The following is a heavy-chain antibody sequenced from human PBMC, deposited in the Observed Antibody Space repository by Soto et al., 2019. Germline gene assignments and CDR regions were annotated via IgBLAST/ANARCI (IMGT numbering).Heavy chain of an antibody. CDR2: IYYDGRNK. CDR1: GFIFNTYG. CDR3: ARDLGELWPSVGGY. J-gene: IGHJ4*02. V-gene: IGHV3-33*01. D-gene: IGHD6-19*01. Sequence: QVQLVESGGGVVQPGRSLRLSCAASGFIFNTYGMHWVRQAPGKGLEWVAVIYYDGRNKYSADSVKGRFTISRDNSKNTWNLQLNSLRLEDTAVYYCARDLGELWPSVGGYWGQGTLVSVSS.